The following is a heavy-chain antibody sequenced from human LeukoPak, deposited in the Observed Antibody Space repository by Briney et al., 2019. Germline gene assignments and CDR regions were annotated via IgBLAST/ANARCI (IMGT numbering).Heavy chain of an antibody. Sequence: SETLSLTCTVSGGSISSYYWSWIRQPPGKGLEWIGYIYYSGSTNYNPSLKGRITISVDTSKNQFSLKLSSVTAADTAVYYCARDGYREYMDVWGKGTTVTVSS. CDR1: GGSISSYY. J-gene: IGHJ6*03. V-gene: IGHV4-59*01. CDR2: IYYSGST. D-gene: IGHD6-13*01. CDR3: ARDGYREYMDV.